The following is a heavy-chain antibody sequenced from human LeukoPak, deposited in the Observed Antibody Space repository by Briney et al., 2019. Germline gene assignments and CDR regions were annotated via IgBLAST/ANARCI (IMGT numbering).Heavy chain of an antibody. J-gene: IGHJ4*02. CDR1: GDSVSSNSAA. CDR3: AREFKLRWFGELLPNFDY. CDR2: TYYRSKWYN. Sequence: SQTLSLTFAISGDSVSSNSAAWNWIRQSPSRGLEWLGGTYYRSKWYNDYAVSVKSRITINPDTSKNQFSLQLNSVTPEDTAVYYCAREFKLRWFGELLPNFDYWGEGTLGTVSS. V-gene: IGHV6-1*01. D-gene: IGHD3-10*01.